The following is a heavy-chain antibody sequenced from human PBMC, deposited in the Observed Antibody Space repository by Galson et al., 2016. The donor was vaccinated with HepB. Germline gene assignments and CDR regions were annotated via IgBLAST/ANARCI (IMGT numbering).Heavy chain of an antibody. Sequence: SVKVSCKASGYTFTTYGITWVRQAPGQGLDWMGWISTHSGTTNHAQELQGRITMTTDTSTSTAYMELTNLKPDDTAVYYYVRDRERSLDYWGQGTLVSVP. CDR2: ISTHSGTT. J-gene: IGHJ4*02. V-gene: IGHV1-18*01. CDR1: GYTFTTYG. CDR3: VRDRERSLDY.